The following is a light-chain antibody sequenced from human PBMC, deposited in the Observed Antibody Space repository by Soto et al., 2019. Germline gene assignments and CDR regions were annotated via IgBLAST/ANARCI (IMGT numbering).Light chain of an antibody. V-gene: IGKV1-27*01. J-gene: IGKJ4*01. CDR3: QKYNSAPLT. CDR2: AAS. Sequence: DIQMTQSPSSLSASVGDRVTITCRASQVINNYLAWYQQRPGKVPKPLIYAASTLQSGVPFRFSGSGPGTYFTLTISSLQPEDVTTYYCQKYNSAPLTFGGGTKVEIK. CDR1: QVINNY.